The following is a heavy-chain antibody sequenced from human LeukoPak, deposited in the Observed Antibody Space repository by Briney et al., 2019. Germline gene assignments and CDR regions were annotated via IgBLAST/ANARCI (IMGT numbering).Heavy chain of an antibody. J-gene: IGHJ4*02. D-gene: IGHD3-3*01. CDR2: LDGENDQK. CDR3: ADFYTTSGFFY. V-gene: IGHV1-24*01. CDR1: GYTVTEVS. Sequence: WASVKVSCKVSGYTVTEVSIHWVRQSPGKGLEWMGGLDGENDQKVYAQQFQDRVTMSEDTSTDTAYMELSNLQSEDTAVYFCADFYTTSGFFYWGQGTLVTVSS.